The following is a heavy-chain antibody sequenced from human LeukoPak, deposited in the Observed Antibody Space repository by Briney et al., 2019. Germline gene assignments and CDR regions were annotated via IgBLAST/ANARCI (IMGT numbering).Heavy chain of an antibody. D-gene: IGHD6-13*01. CDR3: ARGAGSSWSGLIDY. J-gene: IGHJ4*02. CDR2: INSDGSST. CDR1: RFTVSSYW. Sequence: PGGSLRLSCAASRFTVSSYWMHCVRQAPGKGLVWVSRINSDGSSTVYADSGKGRFNISRDHAKNMLYMQMNSLRVEETDVYYCARGAGSSWSGLIDYWGQGTLVTVSS. V-gene: IGHV3-74*01.